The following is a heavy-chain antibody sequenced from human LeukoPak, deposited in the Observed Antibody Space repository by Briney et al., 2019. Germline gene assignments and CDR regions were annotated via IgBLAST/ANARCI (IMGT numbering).Heavy chain of an antibody. J-gene: IGHJ4*02. CDR2: INSGSTDI. D-gene: IGHD2-2*01. CDR3: ARAVSPTDCSNLRCYFCDN. V-gene: IGHV3-48*03. CDR1: GFTLSSYE. Sequence: PGGSLRLSCAASGFTLSSYEMNWFRQAPGKGLEWVSYINSGSTDIQYADSVKGRFTISRDNAKNSPYLQMNSLRADDAAVYYCARAVSPTDCSNLRCYFCDNWGQGTLVTVSS.